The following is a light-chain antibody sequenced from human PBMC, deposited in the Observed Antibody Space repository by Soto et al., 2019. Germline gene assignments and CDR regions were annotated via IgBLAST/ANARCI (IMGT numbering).Light chain of an antibody. CDR2: KAS. CDR1: QSINKG. J-gene: IGKJ1*01. CDR3: QHYNSYRT. V-gene: IGKV1-5*03. Sequence: DIQMYQSPSTLSASIGNRVTITFRASQSINKGLAWHQQKTGKAPKLLIYKASTLKSGVPSRFSGSGSGTEFTLTISSLPPDDFATYYCQHYNSYRTFGQGTNVAIK.